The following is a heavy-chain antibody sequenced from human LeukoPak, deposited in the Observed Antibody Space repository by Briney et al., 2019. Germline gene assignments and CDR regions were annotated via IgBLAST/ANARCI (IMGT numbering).Heavy chain of an antibody. CDR3: ARVAMVDGFKGFPDY. CDR1: RGSLCSVDYY. CDR2: IYYSGST. V-gene: IGHV4-30-4*01. Sequence: SETLSLTCTVSRGSLCSVDYYSRWVRQHPGKGLEWIGYIYYSGSTYYNQSLKSRVTISVDTSKNQFSLKLSSVTAADTAVYDGARVAMVDGFKGFPDYWGQGTLVTVSS. D-gene: IGHD2-8*01. J-gene: IGHJ4*02.